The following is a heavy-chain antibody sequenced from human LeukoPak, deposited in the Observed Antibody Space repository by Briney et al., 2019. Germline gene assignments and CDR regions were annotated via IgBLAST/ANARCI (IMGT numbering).Heavy chain of an antibody. Sequence: SETLSLTCTVSGGSISSYYWSWIRQPPGKGLEWIGYIYYSGSTNYNPSLKSRVTISVDTSKNQFSLKLSSVTAADTAVYYCARGLVYCSSTSCYGPGYYYYYMDVWGKGTTVTVSS. D-gene: IGHD2-2*01. CDR3: ARGLVYCSSTSCYGPGYYYYYMDV. V-gene: IGHV4-59*01. J-gene: IGHJ6*03. CDR2: IYYSGST. CDR1: GGSISSYY.